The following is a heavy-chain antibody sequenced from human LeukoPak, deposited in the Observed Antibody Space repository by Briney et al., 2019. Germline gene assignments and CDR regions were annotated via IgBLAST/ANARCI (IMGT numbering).Heavy chain of an antibody. CDR3: ARDRAPVLLWFGVSRGMDV. CDR2: IKQDGGEK. D-gene: IGHD3-10*01. J-gene: IGHJ6*02. V-gene: IGHV3-7*01. CDR1: GFTFSSYA. Sequence: GGSLRLSCAASGFTFSSYAMHWVRQAPGKGLEWVANIKQDGGEKYYVDSVKGRFTISRDNAKNSLYLQMNSLRAEDTAVYYCARDRAPVLLWFGVSRGMDVWGQGTTVTVSS.